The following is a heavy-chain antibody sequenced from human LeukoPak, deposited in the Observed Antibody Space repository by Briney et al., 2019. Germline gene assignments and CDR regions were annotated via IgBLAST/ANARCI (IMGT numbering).Heavy chain of an antibody. D-gene: IGHD3-16*01. V-gene: IGHV4-59*01. CDR2: IYYSGGT. CDR1: GGSINNYY. J-gene: IGHJ5*02. CDR3: ARTTNGGVWCDP. Sequence: KPSETLSLTCTVSGGSINNYYWSWVRQPPGKGLEWIGHIYYSGGTNYNPSLKSRVTISVDTSKNQFSLRLNSVTAADTAVYYCARTTNGGVWCDPWGQGTLVTVSS.